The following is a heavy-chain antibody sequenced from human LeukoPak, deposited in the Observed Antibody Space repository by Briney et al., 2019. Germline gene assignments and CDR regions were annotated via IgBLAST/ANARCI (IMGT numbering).Heavy chain of an antibody. Sequence: PGGTLRLSCAASGFTVSSYSVNWVRQVPGKGLEWVSHISSSGSMIWYADFVKGRFTISRDSAKNSLYLQMNSLRAEDTAVYYCARDPESNWGWDLDYWGQGTLVTVSS. V-gene: IGHV3-48*01. CDR1: GFTVSSYS. D-gene: IGHD7-27*01. CDR2: ISSSGSMI. CDR3: ARDPESNWGWDLDY. J-gene: IGHJ4*02.